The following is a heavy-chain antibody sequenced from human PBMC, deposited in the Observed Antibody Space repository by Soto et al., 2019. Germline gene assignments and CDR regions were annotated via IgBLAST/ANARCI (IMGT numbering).Heavy chain of an antibody. CDR2: TYYRSEWNY. J-gene: IGHJ4*02. CDR3: ASWRFDS. V-gene: IGHV6-1*01. Sequence: KQSQTLSLTCAISGDSVSSNNAVWNWIRQSPSRGLEWLGRTYYRSEWNYDYAVSLKSRITINPDASKNQFSLHLNSVTPEDTAIYYCASWRFDSWGQGTLVTVSS. CDR1: GDSVSSNNAV.